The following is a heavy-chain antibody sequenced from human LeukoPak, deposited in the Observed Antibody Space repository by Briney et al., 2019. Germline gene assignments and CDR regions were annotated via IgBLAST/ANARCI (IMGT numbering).Heavy chain of an antibody. J-gene: IGHJ4*02. CDR1: GFTFDDYG. Sequence: GSLRLSCAASGFTFDDYGMSWVRQAPGKGLEWVSGINWNGGSTGYADSVKGRFTISRDNAKNSLYLQMSSLRAEDTALYYCAREKVAAAETFFDYWGQGTLVTVSS. V-gene: IGHV3-20*04. D-gene: IGHD6-13*01. CDR2: INWNGGST. CDR3: AREKVAAAETFFDY.